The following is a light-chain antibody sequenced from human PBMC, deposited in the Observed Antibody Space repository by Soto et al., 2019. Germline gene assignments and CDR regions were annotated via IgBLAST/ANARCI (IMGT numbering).Light chain of an antibody. Sequence: DIQMTQSPSSVSASVGDRVTITCRASQGISSRLAWYQQKPGKAPKLLIYTAYSLQSGVPSRFSGSGSGTDFTLNIASLQPEDFATYYSPQATSFPLTFGGGTKVDIK. V-gene: IGKV1-12*01. J-gene: IGKJ4*01. CDR1: QGISSR. CDR3: PQATSFPLT. CDR2: TAY.